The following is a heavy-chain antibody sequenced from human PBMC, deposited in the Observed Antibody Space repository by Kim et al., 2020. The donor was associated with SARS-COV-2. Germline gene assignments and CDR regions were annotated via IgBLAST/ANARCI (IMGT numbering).Heavy chain of an antibody. D-gene: IGHD7-27*01. CDR2: SGST. Sequence: SGSTYYNPSLKSRVTISVDTSKNQFSLKLSSVTAADTAVYYCARGTGFDYWGQGTLVTVFS. V-gene: IGHV4-31*02. J-gene: IGHJ4*02. CDR3: ARGTGFDY.